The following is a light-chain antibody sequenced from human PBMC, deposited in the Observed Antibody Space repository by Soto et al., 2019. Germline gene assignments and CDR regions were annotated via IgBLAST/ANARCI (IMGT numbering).Light chain of an antibody. J-gene: IGLJ1*01. CDR2: EVT. V-gene: IGLV2-8*01. CDR1: SSDVGRYNY. Sequence: QSVLTQPPSAAGSPGQSVTISCTGTSSDVGRYNYVSWYQQHPGKAPKLMIHEVTKRPSGVPDRFSGSKSGNTASLTVSGLQAEDEADYYCSSYADSNPYVFGTGTKVTVL. CDR3: SSYADSNPYV.